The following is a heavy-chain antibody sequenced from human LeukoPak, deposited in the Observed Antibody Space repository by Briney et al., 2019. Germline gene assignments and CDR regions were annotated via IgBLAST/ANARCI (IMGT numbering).Heavy chain of an antibody. V-gene: IGHV3-13*01. CDR1: GFTFSSYD. J-gene: IGHJ2*01. Sequence: PGGSLRLSCAASGFTFSSYDMHGVRHATGKGLEWVSAIGTAGDTYYPGSVKGRFTISRENAKNSLYLQMNSLRAGDTAVYYCAREATASSSYYWYFDLWGRGTLVTVSS. CDR3: AREATASSSYYWYFDL. CDR2: IGTAGDT. D-gene: IGHD6-6*01.